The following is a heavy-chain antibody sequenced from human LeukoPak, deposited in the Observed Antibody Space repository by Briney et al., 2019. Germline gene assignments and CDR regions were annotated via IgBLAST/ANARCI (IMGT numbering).Heavy chain of an antibody. CDR1: GGSISSSSYY. J-gene: IGHJ4*02. D-gene: IGHD5-18*01. V-gene: IGHV4-39*07. Sequence: SETLSLTCTVSGGSISSSSYYWGWIRQPPGKGLEWIGSIYYSGSTYYNPSLKSRVTISVDTSKNQFSLKLSSVIAADTAVYYCARVGYRDPRTPAIDYWGQGTLVTVSS. CDR3: ARVGYRDPRTPAIDY. CDR2: IYYSGST.